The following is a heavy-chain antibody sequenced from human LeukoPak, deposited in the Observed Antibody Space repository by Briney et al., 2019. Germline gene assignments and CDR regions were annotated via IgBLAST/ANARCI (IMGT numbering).Heavy chain of an antibody. V-gene: IGHV7-4-1*02. CDR3: ARVSDGPFDS. D-gene: IGHD5-24*01. CDR2: INTYSGNP. Sequence: ASVKVSCKASGYIFSHYVINWVRQAPGQGREGMGWINTYSGNPTYAQDFTGRFVFSLDTSVSAAYLQISSLKPEDTAVYYCARVSDGPFDSWGQGTLVTVSS. J-gene: IGHJ4*02. CDR1: GYIFSHYV.